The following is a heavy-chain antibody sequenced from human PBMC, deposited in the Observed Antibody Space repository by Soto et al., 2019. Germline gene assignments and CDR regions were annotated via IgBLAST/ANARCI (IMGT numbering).Heavy chain of an antibody. CDR3: ARIGGYHGPLDY. Sequence: LSLTCSVSGVSISSYFWSWIRQPPGRGLEWIGYTYHRGSTNYSPSLKSRVAISLDTSENQFSLKVSSVTAADTAVYYCARIGGYHGPLDYWGQGTPVTVSS. CDR1: GVSISSYF. CDR2: TYHRGST. D-gene: IGHD3-16*02. V-gene: IGHV4-59*01. J-gene: IGHJ4*02.